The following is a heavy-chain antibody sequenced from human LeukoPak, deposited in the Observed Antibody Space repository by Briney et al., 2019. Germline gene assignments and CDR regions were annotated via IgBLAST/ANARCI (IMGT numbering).Heavy chain of an antibody. CDR2: ISSSSSYI. CDR3: ANSAYDSSGYMGY. J-gene: IGHJ4*02. V-gene: IGHV3-21*01. Sequence: GGSLRLSCAASGFTFSSYSMNWVRQAPGKGLEWVSSISSSSSYIYYADSVKGRFTITRDNAKNSLYLQMNSLRAEDTAVYYCANSAYDSSGYMGYWGQGTLVTVSS. CDR1: GFTFSSYS. D-gene: IGHD3-22*01.